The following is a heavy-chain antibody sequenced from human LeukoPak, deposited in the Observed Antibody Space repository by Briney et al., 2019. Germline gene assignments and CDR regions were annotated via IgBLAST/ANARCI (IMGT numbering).Heavy chain of an antibody. V-gene: IGHV3-23*01. CDR3: AKVGGTWYYYLDY. CDR1: GFTFNRCW. Sequence: PGGSLRLSCVVSGFTFNRCWMNWVRQAPGKGLEWVSTISGSGGSTYYADSVKGRFTISRDNSKNTLYLQMNSLRAADTAVCYCAKVGGTWYYYLDYWGQGTLVTVSS. CDR2: ISGSGGST. D-gene: IGHD6-13*01. J-gene: IGHJ4*02.